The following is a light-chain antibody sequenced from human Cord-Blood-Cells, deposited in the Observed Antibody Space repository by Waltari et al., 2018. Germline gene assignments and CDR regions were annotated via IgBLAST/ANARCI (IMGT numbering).Light chain of an antibody. CDR3: MQGIHLPPWT. Sequence: DIVMTQTPLSLSVTPGQPASISCKPSQSLLHSDGKTYLYWYLQKPGQSPQLLIYEVSSRVSGVPDRFSGSGSGTDFTLKISRVEAEDVGVYYCMQGIHLPPWTFGQGTKVEIK. CDR1: QSLLHSDGKTY. V-gene: IGKV2-29*02. CDR2: EVS. J-gene: IGKJ1*01.